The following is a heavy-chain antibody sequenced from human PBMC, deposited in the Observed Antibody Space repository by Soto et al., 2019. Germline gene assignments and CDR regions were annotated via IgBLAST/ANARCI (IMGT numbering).Heavy chain of an antibody. Sequence: GGSLRLSCAASGFTVSSNYMSWVRQAPWKGLEWVSVIYSGGNTFYANSVKGRFTISRDNSKNTLYLQMNSLRVEDTALYYCARTEEFRPSFNSYSYDMDVWGQGTTVTVSS. V-gene: IGHV3-53*01. CDR1: GFTVSSNY. CDR3: ARTEEFRPSFNSYSYDMDV. J-gene: IGHJ6*02. CDR2: IYSGGNT.